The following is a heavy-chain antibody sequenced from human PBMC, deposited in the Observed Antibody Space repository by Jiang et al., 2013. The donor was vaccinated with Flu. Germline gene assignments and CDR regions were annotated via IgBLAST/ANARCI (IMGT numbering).Heavy chain of an antibody. Sequence: ARLLKPSETLSLTCAVYGGSFSGYYWSWIRQPPGKGLEWIGEINHSGSTNYNPSLKSRVTISVDTSKNQFSLKLSSVTAADTAVYYCAREGFLYRWLQSFWYFDLWGRGTLVTVSS. V-gene: IGHV4-34*01. D-gene: IGHD5-24*01. CDR1: GGSFSGYY. CDR2: INHSGST. CDR3: AREGFLYRWLQSFWYFDL. J-gene: IGHJ2*01.